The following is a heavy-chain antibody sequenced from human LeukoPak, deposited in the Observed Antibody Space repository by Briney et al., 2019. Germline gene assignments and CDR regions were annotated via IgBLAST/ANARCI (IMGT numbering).Heavy chain of an antibody. D-gene: IGHD6-13*01. CDR3: AKGNSSSWYGGGFLFFDY. Sequence: GGSLRLSCAASGFTFSSYAMSWVRQAPGKGLEWVSAISGSGGSTYYADSVKGRFTISRDNSKNTLYLQMNSLRAEDTAVYYCAKGNSSSWYGGGFLFFDYWGQGTLVTVSS. CDR1: GFTFSSYA. J-gene: IGHJ4*02. V-gene: IGHV3-23*01. CDR2: ISGSGGST.